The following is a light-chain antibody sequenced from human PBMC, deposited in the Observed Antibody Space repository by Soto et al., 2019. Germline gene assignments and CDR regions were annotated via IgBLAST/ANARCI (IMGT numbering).Light chain of an antibody. CDR3: QQYATSSPT. J-gene: IGKJ2*01. CDR2: GAS. V-gene: IGKV1-5*01. CDR1: QSISSW. Sequence: DIQMTQSPSTLSASVGDRVTITCRASQSISSWLAWYQQRPREAPKLLIYGASSLESGVPSRFSGSGSGTEFPLPIRSLQPSGFATYFCQQYATSSPTFGQGTKLEI.